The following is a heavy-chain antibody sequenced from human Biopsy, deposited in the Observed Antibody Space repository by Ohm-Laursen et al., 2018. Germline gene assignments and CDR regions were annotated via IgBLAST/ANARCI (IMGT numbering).Heavy chain of an antibody. V-gene: IGHV3-9*01. CDR3: VKDTNWNYVWDRPGATKGMDV. D-gene: IGHD1-7*01. J-gene: IGHJ6*02. Sequence: RSLRLSCAASGFSFDDFAMHWVRQSPGKGLEWVAGIDWNSRNINYGDSVKGRFSVSRDNAKNSLYLQMKSLRGEDTALYYCVKDTNWNYVWDRPGATKGMDVWGQGTTVTVSS. CDR2: IDWNSRNI. CDR1: GFSFDDFA.